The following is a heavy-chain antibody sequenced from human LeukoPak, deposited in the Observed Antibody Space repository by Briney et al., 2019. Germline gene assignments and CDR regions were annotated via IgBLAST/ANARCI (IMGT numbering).Heavy chain of an antibody. CDR2: ISWNSGSI. D-gene: IGHD6-13*01. J-gene: IGHJ4*02. CDR1: GFAFDDYA. CDR3: AKEKIAAAYIALDY. Sequence: GGSLRLSCAASGFAFDDYAMHWVRQAPGKGLEWVSGISWNSGSIGYADSVKGRFTISRDNAKNSLYLQMNSLRAEDTALYYCAKEKIAAAYIALDYWGQGTLVTVSS. V-gene: IGHV3-9*01.